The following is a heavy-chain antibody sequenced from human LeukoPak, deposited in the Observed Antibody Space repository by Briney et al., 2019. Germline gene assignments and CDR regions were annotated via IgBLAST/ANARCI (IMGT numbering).Heavy chain of an antibody. D-gene: IGHD3-3*01. CDR3: ARGNARLEWLPDYYYYGMDV. CDR2: ISSSSSYI. V-gene: IGHV3-21*01. J-gene: IGHJ6*02. Sequence: GGSLRLSSAASGFTFSSYSMNWVRQAPGKGLEWVSSISSSSSYIYYADSVKGRFTISRDNAKNSLYLQMNSLRAEDAAVYYCARGNARLEWLPDYYYYGMDVWGQGTTVTVSS. CDR1: GFTFSSYS.